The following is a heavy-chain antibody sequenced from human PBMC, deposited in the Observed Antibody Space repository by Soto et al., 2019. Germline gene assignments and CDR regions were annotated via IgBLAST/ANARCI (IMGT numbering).Heavy chain of an antibody. CDR2: INSDGSRI. J-gene: IGHJ6*02. D-gene: IGHD2-15*01. Sequence: EVQLVESGGGSVQPGGSLRLSCAASGFTFSDYWMHWVRQAPGKGLVWLSRINSDGSRISQADSVKGRFTISRDNSKSTVYLQINSLRVEDSAVYYCARGIKNKYGMDVWCQGTTLIVSS. CDR1: GFTFSDYW. CDR3: ARGIKNKYGMDV. V-gene: IGHV3-74*01.